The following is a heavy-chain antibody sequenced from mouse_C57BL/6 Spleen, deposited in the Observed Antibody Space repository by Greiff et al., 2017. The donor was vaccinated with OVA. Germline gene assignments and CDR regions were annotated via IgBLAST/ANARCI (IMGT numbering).Heavy chain of an antibody. D-gene: IGHD1-1*01. Sequence: VQLVESGPGLVAPSQSLSITCTVSGFSLTSYGVPWVRQPPGKGLEWLVVIWRDGSTTYNSALKSRLSTSKDNSKSQIFLKMNRRQTDDTSMYYCARHYYGSSYWYFDVWGTGTTVTVSS. CDR2: IWRDGST. CDR1: GFSLTSYG. V-gene: IGHV2-6-1*01. J-gene: IGHJ1*03. CDR3: ARHYYGSSYWYFDV.